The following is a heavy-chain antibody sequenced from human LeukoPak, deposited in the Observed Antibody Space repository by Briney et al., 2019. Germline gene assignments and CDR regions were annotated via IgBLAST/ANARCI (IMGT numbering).Heavy chain of an antibody. D-gene: IGHD1-26*01. V-gene: IGHV3-48*04. CDR3: ARDRGGSYSAIDY. J-gene: IGHJ4*02. Sequence: GGSLRLSCAASGFTFSIYSMNGGRQAPGKGLEWGSVISSSSSTIYYAHSVKGRFTISRDNPKNSLYLQMNSLRPEDTAVYYCARDRGGSYSAIDYWGQGTLVTVSS. CDR1: GFTFSIYS. CDR2: ISSSSSTI.